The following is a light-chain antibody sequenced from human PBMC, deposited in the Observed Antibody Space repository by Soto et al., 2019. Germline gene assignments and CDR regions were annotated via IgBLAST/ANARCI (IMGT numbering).Light chain of an antibody. V-gene: IGLV2-14*01. Sequence: QSVLTQPASVSGSPGQSITISCTGTSNDVGGYNYVSWYQHHPGKAPKLMIYEVSDRPSGVSNRFSGSKSGNTASLTISGLQAEDEADYYCSSYTGSNTRYVFGTGTKVTVL. CDR3: SSYTGSNTRYV. CDR1: SNDVGGYNY. J-gene: IGLJ1*01. CDR2: EVS.